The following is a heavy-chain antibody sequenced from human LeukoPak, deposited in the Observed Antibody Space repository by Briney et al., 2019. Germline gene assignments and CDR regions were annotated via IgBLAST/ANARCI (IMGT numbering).Heavy chain of an antibody. CDR2: INSDGSTT. J-gene: IGHJ4*02. V-gene: IGHV3-74*01. D-gene: IGHD4-17*01. Sequence: GGSLRLSCAASGFTFSSNWMHWVRQAPGKGLVWVSRINSDGSTTSYADSVRGRFTTSRDNAKNTVYLQMESLRAEDTAVYFCARDRDYPRDQFDYWGQGTLVTVSS. CDR3: ARDRDYPRDQFDY. CDR1: GFTFSSNW.